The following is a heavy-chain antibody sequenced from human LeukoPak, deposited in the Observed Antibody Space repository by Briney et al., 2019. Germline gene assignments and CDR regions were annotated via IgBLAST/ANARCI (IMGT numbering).Heavy chain of an antibody. Sequence: SETLSLTCTPSGGSISSYYWSWIRQPAGKGLEWIGRIYTSGSTNYNPSLKSRVTMSVDTSKNQFSLKLSSVTAADTAVYYCARDVSYYGSGSYNYWGQGTLVTVSS. CDR3: ARDVSYYGSGSYNY. D-gene: IGHD3-10*01. V-gene: IGHV4-4*07. J-gene: IGHJ4*02. CDR1: GGSISSYY. CDR2: IYTSGST.